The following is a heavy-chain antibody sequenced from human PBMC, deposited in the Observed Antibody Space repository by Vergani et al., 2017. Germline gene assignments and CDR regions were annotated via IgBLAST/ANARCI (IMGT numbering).Heavy chain of an antibody. Sequence: QLQESGSGLVKPSQTLSLTCAVSGDSITNGGFSWNWIRQPPGKGPEWSGYLFPCGNSDYNPSLKNLVSISLDKSTNQFSLWVNSVTAADTAVYFCARASLRALVGYYYYMDVWGKGKTVVVSS. J-gene: IGHJ6*03. CDR3: ARASLRALVGYYYYMDV. D-gene: IGHD3-16*02. CDR2: LFPCGNS. CDR1: GDSITNGGFS. V-gene: IGHV4-30-2*01.